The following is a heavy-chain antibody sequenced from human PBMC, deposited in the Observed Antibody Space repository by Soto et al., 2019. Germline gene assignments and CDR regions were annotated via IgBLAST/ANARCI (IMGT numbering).Heavy chain of an antibody. CDR1: GFTFSSYG. J-gene: IGHJ4*02. V-gene: IGHV3-30*18. CDR2: ISYDGSNK. CDR3: AKGPSLYYYDSSGYYPFDY. Sequence: PGGSLRLSWAASGFTFSSYGMHWVRQAPGKGLEWVAVISYDGSNKYYADSVKGRFTISRDNSKNTLYLQMNSLRAEDTAVYYCAKGPSLYYYDSSGYYPFDYWGQGTLVTVSS. D-gene: IGHD3-22*01.